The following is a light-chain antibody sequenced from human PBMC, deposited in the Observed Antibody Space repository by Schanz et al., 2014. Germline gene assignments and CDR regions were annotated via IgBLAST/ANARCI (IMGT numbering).Light chain of an antibody. CDR2: GTS. V-gene: IGKV3-20*01. J-gene: IGKJ2*01. CDR1: QSFSSSY. Sequence: ELVLTQSPGTLSLSPGERATLSCRATQSFSSSYLAWYQQKPGQAPRLLIYGTSSRATGIPDRFSGSGSGTDFTLTVSRLEPEDFAVYYCQHYGSSPYTFGQGTKLEIK. CDR3: QHYGSSPYT.